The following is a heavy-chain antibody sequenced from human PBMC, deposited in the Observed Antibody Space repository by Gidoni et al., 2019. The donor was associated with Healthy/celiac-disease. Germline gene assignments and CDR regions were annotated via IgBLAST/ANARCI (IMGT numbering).Heavy chain of an antibody. CDR2: ISYDGSNK. Sequence: QVQLVESGGGVVQPGGSLRLSCAASGFTFSSYAMHGVRQAPGKGLEWVAVISYDGSNKYYADSVKGRFTISRDNSKNTLYLQMNSLRAEDTAVYYCARDFYYYDSSGSQGYWGQGTLVTVSS. CDR1: GFTFSSYA. CDR3: ARDFYYYDSSGSQGY. V-gene: IGHV3-30-3*01. J-gene: IGHJ4*02. D-gene: IGHD3-22*01.